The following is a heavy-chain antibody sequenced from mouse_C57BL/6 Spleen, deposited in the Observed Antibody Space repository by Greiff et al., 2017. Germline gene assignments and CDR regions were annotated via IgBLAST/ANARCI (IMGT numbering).Heavy chain of an antibody. CDR3: AKGGLALYYYAMDY. CDR1: GFSLTSYG. D-gene: IGHD2-4*01. J-gene: IGHJ4*01. Sequence: QVQLQQSGPGLVQPSQSLSITCTVSGFSLTSYGVHWVRQSPGKGLEWLGVIWRGGSTDYNAAFMSRLSITKDNSKSQVFFKMNSLQADDTAIYDCAKGGLALYYYAMDYWGQGTSVTVSS. CDR2: IWRGGST. V-gene: IGHV2-5*01.